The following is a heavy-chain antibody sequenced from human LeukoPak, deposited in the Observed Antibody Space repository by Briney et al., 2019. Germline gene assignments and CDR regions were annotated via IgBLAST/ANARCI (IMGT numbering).Heavy chain of an antibody. V-gene: IGHV4-59*08. D-gene: IGHD4-17*01. J-gene: IGHJ3*02. Sequence: SETLSSTWTVSGGSLSSYYFSWIRQSPGKGLEWISYINYSGSASYTPSLKSRVTMSVDTSKQFSLSLSSVTAAGTAVYYCARHNYDDYVFDIWGQGTKVTVSS. CDR1: GGSLSSYY. CDR2: INYSGSA. CDR3: ARHNYDDYVFDI.